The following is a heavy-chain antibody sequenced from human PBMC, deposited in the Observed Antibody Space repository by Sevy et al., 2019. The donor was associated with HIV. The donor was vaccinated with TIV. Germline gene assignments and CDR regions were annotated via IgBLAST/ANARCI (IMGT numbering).Heavy chain of an antibody. J-gene: IGHJ4*02. D-gene: IGHD3-3*01. CDR1: GFTFSSYA. Sequence: GGSLRLSCAASGFTFSSYAMSWVRQAPGKGLEWVSAISGSGGSTYYADSVKGRFTISRDNSKNTQYLQMNSLRAEDTAVYYCAKNGPFWSGYRDREFDYWGQGTLVTVSS. V-gene: IGHV3-23*01. CDR2: ISGSGGST. CDR3: AKNGPFWSGYRDREFDY.